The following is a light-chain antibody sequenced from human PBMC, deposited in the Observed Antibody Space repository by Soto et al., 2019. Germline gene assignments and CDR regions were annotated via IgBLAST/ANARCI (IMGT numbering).Light chain of an antibody. V-gene: IGKV3-11*01. CDR1: QSLGSD. CDR3: QQRSNWPPIT. Sequence: EIVMTQSPGTLSLSPGDTATLSCRASQSLGSDLAWYQQKPGQAPRLLIFGASARPTGIPARISGSGSGTDFTLTISSLEPEDFAVYYCQQRSNWPPITFGQGTRLEI. CDR2: GAS. J-gene: IGKJ5*01.